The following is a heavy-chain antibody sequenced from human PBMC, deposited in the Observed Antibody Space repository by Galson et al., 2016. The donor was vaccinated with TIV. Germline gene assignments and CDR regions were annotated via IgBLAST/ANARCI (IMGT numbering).Heavy chain of an antibody. CDR2: IKSETDDGTT. CDR1: GFTLRNAR. V-gene: IGHV3-15*06. CDR3: ATVGNPAYFKF. J-gene: IGHJ4*02. D-gene: IGHD2/OR15-2a*01. Sequence: SLRLSCAVSGFTLRNARMSWVRQAPGKGLEWVGRIKSETDDGTTNYAAPVKGRFTISRDDSENTLYLQLSSLNAEDTAVYYCATVGNPAYFKFWGQGTLVTVSS.